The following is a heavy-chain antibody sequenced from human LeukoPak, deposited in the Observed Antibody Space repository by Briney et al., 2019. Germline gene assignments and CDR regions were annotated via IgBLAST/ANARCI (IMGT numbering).Heavy chain of an antibody. D-gene: IGHD3-10*01. CDR2: INPNSGGT. Sequence: ASVKVSCKASGYTFTGYYMHWVRQAPGQGLVWMGWINPNSGGTNYAQKFQGWVTMTRDTSISTAYMELSRLRSDDTAVYYCARGALIGGSYYFDYWGQGTLVTVSS. J-gene: IGHJ4*02. CDR3: ARGALIGGSYYFDY. CDR1: GYTFTGYY. V-gene: IGHV1-2*04.